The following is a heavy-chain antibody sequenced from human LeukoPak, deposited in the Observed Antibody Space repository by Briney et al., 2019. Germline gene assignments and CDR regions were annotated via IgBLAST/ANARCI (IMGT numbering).Heavy chain of an antibody. Sequence: PGGSLRLSCAASGFTFSSYGMSWVRQAPGKGREWVSSISGSGGTTYYADSVKGRFTISRDNSKNTLYLQMNSLRADDTAVYSCAKDPPTVMANAFHIWGQGTMVTVS. J-gene: IGHJ3*02. V-gene: IGHV3-23*01. CDR1: GFTFSSYG. D-gene: IGHD5-18*01. CDR2: ISGSGGTT. CDR3: AKDPPTVMANAFHI.